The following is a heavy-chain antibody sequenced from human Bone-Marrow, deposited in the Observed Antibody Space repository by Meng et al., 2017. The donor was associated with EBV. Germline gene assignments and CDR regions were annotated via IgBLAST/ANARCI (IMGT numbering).Heavy chain of an antibody. J-gene: IGHJ4*02. CDR1: GGSIRSSNW. CDR2: IFYGGST. CDR3: AAGFRELVRSRDY. D-gene: IGHD3-10*01. Sequence: QVQLQESGQRLVKPSGTLSLTCVVSGGSIRSSNWWSWVRQPPGKGLEWIGEIFYGGSTNYNPSLESRVTISVDKSKNQFSLKLSSVTAADTAVYYCAAGFRELVRSRDYWGQGTLVTVSS. V-gene: IGHV4-4*02.